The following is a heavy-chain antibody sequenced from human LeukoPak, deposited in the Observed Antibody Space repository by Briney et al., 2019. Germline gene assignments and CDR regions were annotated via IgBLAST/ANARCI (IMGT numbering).Heavy chain of an antibody. Sequence: PETLSPTCAVYGGSFSGYYWSWIRQPPGKWLEWIGEINHSGGNNYNQSLRSRVTISVDTSKNQFSLKLSSVTAADTAVYYCARGLGRYYYDSSGYAYYFDYWGQGTLVTVSS. V-gene: IGHV4-34*01. J-gene: IGHJ4*02. D-gene: IGHD3-22*01. CDR1: GGSFSGYY. CDR2: INHSGGN. CDR3: ARGLGRYYYDSSGYAYYFDY.